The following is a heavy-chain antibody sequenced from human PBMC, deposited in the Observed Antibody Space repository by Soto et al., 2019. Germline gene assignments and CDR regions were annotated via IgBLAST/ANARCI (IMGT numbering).Heavy chain of an antibody. J-gene: IGHJ4*02. CDR3: ASSLNSGSYRVSGY. CDR1: GYTFTSYG. V-gene: IGHV1-18*01. Sequence: ASVKVSCKASGYTFTSYGISWVRQAPGQGLEWMGWISAYNGNTNYAQKLQGRVTMTTDTSTSTAYMELRSLRSDDTAVYYCASSLNSGSYRVSGYWGQGTLVTVSS. CDR2: ISAYNGNT. D-gene: IGHD1-26*01.